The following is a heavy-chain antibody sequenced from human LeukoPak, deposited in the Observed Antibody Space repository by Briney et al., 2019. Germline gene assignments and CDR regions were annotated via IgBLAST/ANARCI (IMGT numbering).Heavy chain of an antibody. CDR1: GGTFSSYA. CDR2: IIPIFGTA. D-gene: IGHD4-17*01. V-gene: IGHV1-69*13. CDR3: AKSPEDYGDHPFDP. J-gene: IGHJ5*02. Sequence: SGKVSCKASGGTFSSYAISWVRQAPGQGLEWMGGIIPIFGTANYAQKFQGRVTITADESTSTAYMELSSLRSEDTAVYYCAKSPEDYGDHPFDPWGQGTLVTVSS.